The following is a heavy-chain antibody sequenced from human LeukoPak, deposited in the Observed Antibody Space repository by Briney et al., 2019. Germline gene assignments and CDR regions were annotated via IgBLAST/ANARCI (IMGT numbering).Heavy chain of an antibody. D-gene: IGHD3-10*01. CDR1: GGSISSYY. Sequence: KPSETLSLTCTVSGGSISSYYWSWIRQPPGKGLEWIGYIYYSGSANYNPSLKSRVTISVDTSKNQFSLKLSSVTAADTAVYYCAGSTDYGSGSYSPYYFDYWGQGTLVTVSS. J-gene: IGHJ4*02. CDR3: AGSTDYGSGSYSPYYFDY. V-gene: IGHV4-59*01. CDR2: IYYSGSA.